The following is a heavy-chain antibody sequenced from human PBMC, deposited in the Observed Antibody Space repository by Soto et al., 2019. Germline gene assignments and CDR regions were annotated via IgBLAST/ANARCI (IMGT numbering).Heavy chain of an antibody. D-gene: IGHD2-15*01. CDR1: GFTFSSYG. V-gene: IGHV3-30*18. CDR2: ISYDGSNK. Sequence: GGSLRLSCAASGFTFSSYGMHWVRQAPGKGLEWVAVISYDGSNKYYADSVKGRFTISRDNSKNTLYLQMNSLRAEDTAVYYCAKAKDIVVVVATGDAFDIWGQGTMVTVSS. CDR3: AKAKDIVVVVATGDAFDI. J-gene: IGHJ3*02.